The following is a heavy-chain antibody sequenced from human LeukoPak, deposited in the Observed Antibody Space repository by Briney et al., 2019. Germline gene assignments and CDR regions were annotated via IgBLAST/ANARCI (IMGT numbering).Heavy chain of an antibody. CDR3: ARDQHTYYYGSGSYNWFDP. Sequence: SETLSLTCTVSGGSISSYYWSWIRQPPGKGLEWIGYIYYSGSTNYNPSLKSRVTISVDTSKNQFSLKLSFVTAADTAVYYCARDQHTYYYGSGSYNWFDPWGQGTLVTVSS. CDR2: IYYSGST. CDR1: GGSISSYY. D-gene: IGHD3-10*01. J-gene: IGHJ5*02. V-gene: IGHV4-59*01.